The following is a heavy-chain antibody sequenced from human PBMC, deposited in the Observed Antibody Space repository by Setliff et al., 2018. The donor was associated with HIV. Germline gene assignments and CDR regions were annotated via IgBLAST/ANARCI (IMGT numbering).Heavy chain of an antibody. CDR1: RGSFSGYY. CDR2: INHKGST. CDR3: ARRQWLAANFDS. Sequence: SETLSLTCAVFRGSFSGYYWTWVRQAPGKGLEWIGDINHKGSTNYKSSLKSRVTISMDTSKNQFSLKLTSVTAADTAVYFCARRQWLAANFDSWGQGTLVTVSS. J-gene: IGHJ5*01. D-gene: IGHD6-19*01. V-gene: IGHV4-34*01.